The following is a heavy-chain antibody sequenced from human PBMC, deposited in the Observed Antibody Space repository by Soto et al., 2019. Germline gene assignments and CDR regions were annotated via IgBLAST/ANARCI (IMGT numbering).Heavy chain of an antibody. Sequence: ASVKVSCKASGYNFTNYGISWVRQAPGQGLEGMGWISGHNGHTNYAQKNQGRVTMTTDTYTSTAYMELRSLRSDNTAVYYCAREYYGSGSPRAHFFYWGQGTLVTVSS. CDR3: AREYYGSGSPRAHFFY. D-gene: IGHD3-10*01. CDR1: GYNFTNYG. CDR2: ISGHNGHT. V-gene: IGHV1-18*01. J-gene: IGHJ4*02.